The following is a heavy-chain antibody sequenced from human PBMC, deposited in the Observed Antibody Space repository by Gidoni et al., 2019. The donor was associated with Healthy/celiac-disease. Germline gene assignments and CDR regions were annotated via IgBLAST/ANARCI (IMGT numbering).Heavy chain of an antibody. CDR3: ARSFRGKMGIAAAGNLGH. J-gene: IGHJ4*02. CDR1: GFTFSSYG. V-gene: IGHV3-33*01. D-gene: IGHD6-13*01. Sequence: QVQLVESGGGVVQPGRSLRLSCAASGFTFSSYGMHWVRQAPGKGLEWVAVIWYDGSNKYYADSVKGRFTISRDNSKNTLYLQMNSLRAEDTAVYYCARSFRGKMGIAAAGNLGHWGQGTLVTVSS. CDR2: IWYDGSNK.